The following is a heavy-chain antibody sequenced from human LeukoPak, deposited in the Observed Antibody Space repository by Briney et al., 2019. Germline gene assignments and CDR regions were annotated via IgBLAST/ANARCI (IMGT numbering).Heavy chain of an antibody. D-gene: IGHD4-23*01. CDR1: GFTFSSYA. Sequence: GGSLRLSCAASGFTFSSYAMHWVRQAPGKGLEWVAVISYDGSNKYYADSVKGRFTISRHNSKNTLYLQMNSLRAEGTAVYYCASLSLAHTVVGGGLDYWGQGTLVTVSS. CDR2: ISYDGSNK. V-gene: IGHV3-30-3*01. CDR3: ASLSLAHTVVGGGLDY. J-gene: IGHJ4*02.